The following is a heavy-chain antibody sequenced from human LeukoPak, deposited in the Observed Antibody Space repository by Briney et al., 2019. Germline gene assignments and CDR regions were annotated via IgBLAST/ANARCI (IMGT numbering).Heavy chain of an antibody. Sequence: GGSLRLSCAASRFTFSDYYMNWFRQAPGKGLEWVSYISSSGSTIYYADSVKGRFTITRDNFKNTVYLQMNSLRLEDMAVYYCAKPSGSGVDYWGRGTRVTVSS. D-gene: IGHD1-26*01. CDR1: RFTFSDYY. V-gene: IGHV3-11*04. CDR3: AKPSGSGVDY. CDR2: ISSSGSTI. J-gene: IGHJ4*02.